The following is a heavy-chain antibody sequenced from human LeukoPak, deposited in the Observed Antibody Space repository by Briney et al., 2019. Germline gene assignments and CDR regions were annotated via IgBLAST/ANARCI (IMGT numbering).Heavy chain of an antibody. CDR3: ARPNYYDRYNWIDP. V-gene: IGHV4-39*01. J-gene: IGHJ5*02. CDR1: GGSISSSSYY. Sequence: PSETLSLTCTVSGGSISSSSYYWGWIRQPPGKGLEWIGSIYYSGSTYYNPSHKSRVTISVDTSKNQFSLKLSSVTAADTAVYYCARPNYYDRYNWIDPWGQGTLVTVSS. CDR2: IYYSGST. D-gene: IGHD3-22*01.